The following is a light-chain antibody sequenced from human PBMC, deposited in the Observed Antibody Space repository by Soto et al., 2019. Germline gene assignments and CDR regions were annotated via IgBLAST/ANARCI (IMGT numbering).Light chain of an antibody. Sequence: QAVVTQPPSVSAAPGQKVTISCSGSSSNIGNNYVSWYQQLQGTAPKLLIYENNKRPSGIPDRFSGSKSGTSATLGITGLQTGDEADYYCGTWDSSLSVWVFGGGTQLTVL. CDR2: ENN. CDR3: GTWDSSLSVWV. CDR1: SSNIGNNY. V-gene: IGLV1-51*02. J-gene: IGLJ3*02.